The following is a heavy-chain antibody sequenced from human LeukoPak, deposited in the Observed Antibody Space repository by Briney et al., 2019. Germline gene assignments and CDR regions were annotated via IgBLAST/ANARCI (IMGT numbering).Heavy chain of an antibody. D-gene: IGHD4-23*01. Sequence: SETLSLTCTVSGGSISSSSYYWGWIRQPPGKGLEWIGYIYTSGSTNYNPSLKSRVTISVDTSKNQFSLKLSSVTAADTAVYYCARPGGRRWWYFDLWGRGTLVTVSS. CDR2: IYTSGST. J-gene: IGHJ2*01. CDR1: GGSISSSSYY. CDR3: ARPGGRRWWYFDL. V-gene: IGHV4-61*05.